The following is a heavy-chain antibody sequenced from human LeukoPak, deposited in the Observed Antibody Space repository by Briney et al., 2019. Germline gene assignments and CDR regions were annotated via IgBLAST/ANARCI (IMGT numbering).Heavy chain of an antibody. CDR3: VRSVDYFDNTGPHMMFDY. V-gene: IGHV4-59*02. J-gene: IGHJ4*02. Sequence: SETLSLTCNVSGGSVTSHYWNWIRRPPGEGLEWIGYIYHTGINKYNPSLKSLVSMSVDTSKNHFFLKVNSVTAADTAVYHCVRSVDYFDNTGPHMMFDYWGQGSLVTVSS. D-gene: IGHD3-22*01. CDR2: IYHTGIN. CDR1: GGSVTSHY.